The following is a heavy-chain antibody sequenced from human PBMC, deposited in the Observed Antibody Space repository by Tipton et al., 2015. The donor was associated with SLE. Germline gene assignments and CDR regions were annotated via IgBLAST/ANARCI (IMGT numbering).Heavy chain of an antibody. J-gene: IGHJ3*02. CDR3: ARVAVVTPRHAIDI. V-gene: IGHV4-61*02. Sequence: TLSLTCTVSGGSISSGTYYWTWIRPPAGKGLEWIGRIYTSGSTNYNPSLKSRITISADTSKNQFSLKLNSVTAADTAVHYCARVAVVTPRHAIDIWGQGTVVTVSS. D-gene: IGHD4-23*01. CDR2: IYTSGST. CDR1: GGSISSGTYY.